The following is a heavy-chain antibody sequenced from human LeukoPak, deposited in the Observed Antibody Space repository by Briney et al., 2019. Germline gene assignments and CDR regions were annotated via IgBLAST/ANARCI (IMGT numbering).Heavy chain of an antibody. CDR1: GFSFGGYE. CDR3: AKDFTHYYESSHGMDA. Sequence: GGSLRLSCAASGFSFGGYEMNWVRQAPGKGLEWVSYISTTGSTVYYADSVEGRFTISRDNAKNLLYLQMNSLRAEDAAVYYCAKDFTHYYESSHGMDAWGQGTTVTVSS. V-gene: IGHV3-48*03. CDR2: ISTTGSTV. J-gene: IGHJ6*02. D-gene: IGHD3-22*01.